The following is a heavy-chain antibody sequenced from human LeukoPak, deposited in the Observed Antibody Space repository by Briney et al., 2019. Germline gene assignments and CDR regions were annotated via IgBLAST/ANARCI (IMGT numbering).Heavy chain of an antibody. V-gene: IGHV4-34*01. CDR2: INHSGST. CDR3: ARKGWAVAGTSHWFDP. Sequence: SETLSLTCAVYGGSFSGYYWSWIRQPPGKGLEWIGEINHSGSTNYNPSLKSRVTISVDTSKNQFSLKLSSVTAADTAVYYCARKGWAVAGTSHWFDPWGQGTLVTVSS. J-gene: IGHJ5*02. D-gene: IGHD6-19*01. CDR1: GGSFSGYY.